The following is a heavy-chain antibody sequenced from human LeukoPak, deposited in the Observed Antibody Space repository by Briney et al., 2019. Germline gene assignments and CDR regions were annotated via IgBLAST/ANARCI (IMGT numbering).Heavy chain of an antibody. CDR3: ARVNQGGGYNYRDAGIGDY. Sequence: GGSLRLSCAASGFTFSSYAMSWVRQAPGKGLEWVSAISGSGGSTYYADSVKGRFTISRDNSKNTLYLQMNSLRAEDTAVYYCARVNQGGGYNYRDAGIGDYWGQGTLVTVSS. D-gene: IGHD5-24*01. V-gene: IGHV3-23*01. J-gene: IGHJ4*02. CDR1: GFTFSSYA. CDR2: ISGSGGST.